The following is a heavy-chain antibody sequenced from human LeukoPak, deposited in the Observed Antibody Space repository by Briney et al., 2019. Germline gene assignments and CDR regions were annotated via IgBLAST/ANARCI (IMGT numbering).Heavy chain of an antibody. CDR3: AVEEGSSPDELDY. J-gene: IGHJ4*02. CDR1: GFTFSSYG. CDR2: ISYDGSNK. D-gene: IGHD1-1*01. V-gene: IGHV3-30*03. Sequence: PGGSLRLSCAASGFTFSSYGMHWVRQAPGKGLEWVAVISYDGSNKYYADSVKGRFTISRDNAKNTLYLQMNSLRAEDTAVYYCAVEEGSSPDELDYWGQGTLVTVSS.